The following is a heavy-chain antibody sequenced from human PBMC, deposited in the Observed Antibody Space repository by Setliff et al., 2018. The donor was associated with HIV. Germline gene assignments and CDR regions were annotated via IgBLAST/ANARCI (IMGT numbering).Heavy chain of an antibody. CDR1: GDSVNDRSYF. D-gene: IGHD3-10*01. V-gene: IGHV4-39*01. Sequence: SETLSLTCTVSGDSVNDRSYFWGWIRQPPGKGLEWIGTFYYNGDSRYNPSLKSRVTISVDTSKNQFSLNLSSVTAADAAVYYCTGDYNSGSNRFDYWGQGTPVTVSS. CDR3: TGDYNSGSNRFDY. CDR2: FYYNGDS. J-gene: IGHJ4*02.